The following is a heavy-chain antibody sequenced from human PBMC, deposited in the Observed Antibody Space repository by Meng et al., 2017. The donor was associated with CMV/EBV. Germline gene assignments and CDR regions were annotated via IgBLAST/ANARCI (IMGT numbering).Heavy chain of an antibody. Sequence: QVHLQESGPGLVRPSETLSLTCSVSGPSISHFYRSWIRQPASKGLEWIGRIYSSGNTNYNPSLKSRVTMSLDTSKNQISLRLISVTAADTVVYYCATGSGDFDHWGPGTLVTVSS. CDR1: GPSISHFY. CDR3: ATGSGDFDH. D-gene: IGHD1-26*01. CDR2: IYSSGNT. J-gene: IGHJ4*02. V-gene: IGHV4-4*07.